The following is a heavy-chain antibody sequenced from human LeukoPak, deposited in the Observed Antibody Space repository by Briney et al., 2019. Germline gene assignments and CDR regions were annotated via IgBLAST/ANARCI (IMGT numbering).Heavy chain of an antibody. D-gene: IGHD6-19*01. V-gene: IGHV3-30*18. CDR1: GFAFSSYG. CDR2: ISYDGRNK. J-gene: IGHJ4*02. Sequence: GGSLRLSCEASGFAFSSYGMHWVRQAPGKGLEWVAVISYDGRNKYYADSVKGRFTISRDNSKNTLYLQMNSLRAEDTAVYYCAKGYSGGWYHFDYWGQGSLVTVSS. CDR3: AKGYSGGWYHFDY.